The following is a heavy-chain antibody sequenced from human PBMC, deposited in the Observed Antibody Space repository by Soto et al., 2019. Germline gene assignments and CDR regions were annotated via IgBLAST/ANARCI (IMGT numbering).Heavy chain of an antibody. CDR2: IYNSGST. J-gene: IGHJ4*02. CDR3: AYGDSRGPFDS. D-gene: IGHD4-17*01. V-gene: IGHV4-59*01. Sequence: SETLSLTCTFSCGSISSYYWSWIRQPPGKGLEWIGYIYNSGSTNYNPSLKSRVTISVDTSKNQFSLKLSSVTAADTAVYYCAYGDSRGPFDSWGQGTLVTVSS. CDR1: CGSISSYY.